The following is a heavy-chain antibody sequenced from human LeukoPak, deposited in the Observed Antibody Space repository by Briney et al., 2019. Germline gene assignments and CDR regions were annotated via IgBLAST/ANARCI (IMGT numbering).Heavy chain of an antibody. D-gene: IGHD3-10*01. CDR3: ASRLGGFYYFDY. CDR1: GFTFYDYG. J-gene: IGHJ4*02. Sequence: GGSLRLSCAASGFTFYDYGMSWVRQAPGKGLEWVSGINWNGGSTVYADSVKGRFTISRDNAKNSLYLQMNSLRADDTALYYCASRLGGFYYFDYWGQGTLVTVSS. V-gene: IGHV3-20*04. CDR2: INWNGGST.